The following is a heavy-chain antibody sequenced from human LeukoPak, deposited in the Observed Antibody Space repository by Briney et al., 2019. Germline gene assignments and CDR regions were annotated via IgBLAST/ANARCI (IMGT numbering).Heavy chain of an antibody. D-gene: IGHD5-24*01. CDR3: AREGMATIPHY. V-gene: IGHV3-30-3*01. CDR1: GFTFSSYA. CDR2: ISYDGSNK. Sequence: PGGSLRLSCAASGFTFSSYAMHWVRQAPGKGLEWVAVISYDGSNKYYADSVKSRFTISRDNSKNTLYLQMNSLRAEDTAVYYCAREGMATIPHYWGQGTLVTVSS. J-gene: IGHJ4*02.